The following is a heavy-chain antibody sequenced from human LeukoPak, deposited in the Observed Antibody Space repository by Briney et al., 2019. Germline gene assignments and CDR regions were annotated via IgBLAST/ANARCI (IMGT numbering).Heavy chain of an antibody. CDR2: LDPEAGEM. Sequence: ASVTVSCTLSGHTLTELSLHWVRQAPGKGLEWMGGLDPEAGEMIYSQKFQGRVTMTEDTSTGIAYMEMSSLRSEDTAVYYCATGRTWWDLLNYWGQGTLVTVSS. CDR3: ATGRTWWDLLNY. V-gene: IGHV1-24*01. J-gene: IGHJ4*02. D-gene: IGHD1-26*01. CDR1: GHTLTELS.